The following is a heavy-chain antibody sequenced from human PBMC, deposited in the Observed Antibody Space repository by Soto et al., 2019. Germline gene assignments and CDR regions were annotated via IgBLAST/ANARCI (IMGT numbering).Heavy chain of an antibody. D-gene: IGHD3-22*01. Sequence: GGSLRLSCAASGFTFDDYAMHWVRQAPGKGLEWVSVISWNSGSIGYADSVKGRFTISRDNSKNTLYLQMNSLRAEDTAVYYRAKDKHYDSSGYYPTWGQGTLVTVSS. CDR3: AKDKHYDSSGYYPT. V-gene: IGHV3-9*01. J-gene: IGHJ5*02. CDR1: GFTFDDYA. CDR2: ISWNSGSI.